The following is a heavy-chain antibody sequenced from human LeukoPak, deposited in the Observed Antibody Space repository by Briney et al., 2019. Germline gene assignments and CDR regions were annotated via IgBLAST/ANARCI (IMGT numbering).Heavy chain of an antibody. V-gene: IGHV3-23*01. CDR3: AKDLDYYDSSGYSH. J-gene: IGHJ4*02. CDR2: ISGSGGST. CDR1: GFTFDGHA. D-gene: IGHD3-22*01. Sequence: PGGSLRLSCAASGFTFDGHAMHWVRQAPGKGLEWVSAISGSGGSTYYADSVKGRFTISRDNSKNTLYLQMNSLRAEDTAVYYCAKDLDYYDSSGYSHWGQGTLVTVSS.